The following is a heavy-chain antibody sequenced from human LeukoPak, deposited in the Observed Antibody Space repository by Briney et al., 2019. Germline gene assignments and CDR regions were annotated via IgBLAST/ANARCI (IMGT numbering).Heavy chain of an antibody. V-gene: IGHV3-21*01. Sequence: GGSLRLSCAASGFIFKTYTMTWVRQAPGKGLEWVSSITGDCKYITYADSVKGRFTISRDNAKNSLYLQVASLRGDDTATYYCAREGNDYYYDLWGQGTLVTVSP. J-gene: IGHJ4*02. CDR2: ITGDCKYI. D-gene: IGHD3-16*01. CDR3: AREGNDYYYDL. CDR1: GFIFKTYT.